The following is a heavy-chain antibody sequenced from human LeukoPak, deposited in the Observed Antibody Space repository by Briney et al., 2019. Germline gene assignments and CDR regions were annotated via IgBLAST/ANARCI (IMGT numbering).Heavy chain of an antibody. Sequence: GGSLRLSCAASGFIFSNYGMHWVRQAPGKGLEWVAVISYDGSNEYYADSVQGRFAISRDNSKNTLYLRMNSLIAEDTAVYYCARGIPSDYWGQGTLVTVSS. CDR3: ARGIPSDY. D-gene: IGHD3-10*01. CDR2: ISYDGSNE. CDR1: GFIFSNYG. V-gene: IGHV3-30*03. J-gene: IGHJ4*02.